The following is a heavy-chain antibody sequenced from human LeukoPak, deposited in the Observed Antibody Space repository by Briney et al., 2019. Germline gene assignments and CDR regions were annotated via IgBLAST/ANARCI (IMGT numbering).Heavy chain of an antibody. Sequence: SETLSLTCTVSGGSISSYYWSWIRQPPGKGPEWIGYIYYSGSTNYNPSLKSRVTISVDTSKNQFSLKLSSVTAADTAVYYCARGAGDSGYIWAYWGQGTLVTVSS. CDR3: ARGAGDSGYIWAY. CDR1: GGSISSYY. V-gene: IGHV4-59*01. CDR2: IYYSGST. D-gene: IGHD3-22*01. J-gene: IGHJ4*02.